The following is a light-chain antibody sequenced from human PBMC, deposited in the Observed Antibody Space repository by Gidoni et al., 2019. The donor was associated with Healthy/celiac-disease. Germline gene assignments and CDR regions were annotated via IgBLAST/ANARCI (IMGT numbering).Light chain of an antibody. CDR3: QQYDNLPWA. V-gene: IGKV1-33*01. Sequence: DIQMTQSPSSLSASVGDRVTITCQASQDISNYLNWYQQKPGKAPKLLIYDASNLETGVPSRFSGSGSGTDFTFTISSLQPEDIATYYCQQYDNLPWAFXQXTKLXIK. CDR1: QDISNY. J-gene: IGKJ2*01. CDR2: DAS.